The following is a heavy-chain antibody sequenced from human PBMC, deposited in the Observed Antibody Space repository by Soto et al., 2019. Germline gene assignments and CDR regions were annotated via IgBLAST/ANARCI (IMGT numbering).Heavy chain of an antibody. CDR3: ARDSSGYYWFDP. V-gene: IGHV4-38-2*02. Sequence: SETLSLTCAVSGFSISSGYFWGWIRQPPGKGPEWLGSIYHSGTTYYNPSVKGRVTISVDTSKNQFSLKMSSVTAADTAVYYCARDSSGYYWFDPWGQGTLVTVLL. CDR2: IYHSGTT. CDR1: GFSISSGYF. D-gene: IGHD3-22*01. J-gene: IGHJ5*02.